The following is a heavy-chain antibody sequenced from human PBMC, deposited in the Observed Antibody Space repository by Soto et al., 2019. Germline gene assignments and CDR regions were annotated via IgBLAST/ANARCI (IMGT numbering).Heavy chain of an antibody. D-gene: IGHD3-3*01. Sequence: GGSLRLSCVGSGFTFSNNAMHWVRQAPGKGLEWVAFISFDSGEIHYADSVKGRFTISRDNPRNTLFLHVNSPRADDTAVYYCAIARVADSSLDHWGQGTVVTVYS. CDR3: AIARVADSSLDH. CDR2: ISFDSGEI. CDR1: GFTFSNNA. V-gene: IGHV3-30*01. J-gene: IGHJ4*02.